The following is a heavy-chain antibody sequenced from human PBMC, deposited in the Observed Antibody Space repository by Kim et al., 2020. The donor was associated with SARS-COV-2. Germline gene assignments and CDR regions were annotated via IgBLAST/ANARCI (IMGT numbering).Heavy chain of an antibody. CDR1: GYTFTSYA. Sequence: ASVKVSCKASGYTFTSYAMHWVRQAPGQRLEWMGWINAGNGNTKYSQKFQGRVTITRDTSASTAYMELSSLRSEDTAVYYCAGGHYYDSSGYSTPADYWGQGTLVTVSS. CDR3: AGGHYYDSSGYSTPADY. D-gene: IGHD3-22*01. CDR2: INAGNGNT. J-gene: IGHJ4*02. V-gene: IGHV1-3*01.